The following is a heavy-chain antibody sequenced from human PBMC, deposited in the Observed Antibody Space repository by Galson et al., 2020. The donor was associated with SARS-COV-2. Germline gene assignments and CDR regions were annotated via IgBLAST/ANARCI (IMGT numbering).Heavy chain of an antibody. Sequence: SVKVSCKASGGTFSSSDVNWVRQAPGQGLEWLGGFIHVFHTATYAQKFQGRVKITADEPTTTAYMELTSLRSDDTAVYFCVRGEVQTLDYWGQGARVTVSS. CDR1: GGTFSSSD. CDR2: FIHVFHTA. J-gene: IGHJ4*02. V-gene: IGHV1-69*13. CDR3: VRGEVQTLDY. D-gene: IGHD1-1*01.